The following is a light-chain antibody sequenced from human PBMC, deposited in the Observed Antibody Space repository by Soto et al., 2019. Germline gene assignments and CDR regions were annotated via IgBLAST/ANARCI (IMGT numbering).Light chain of an antibody. CDR1: SSNIGINS. J-gene: IGLJ2*01. V-gene: IGLV1-44*01. CDR2: SNN. CDR3: AAWDDSLNSVV. Sequence: QSVLTQPPSASGTPGQRVTISCSGSSSNIGINSVNWYQQLPGTAPKLLIYSNNHRPSGVPDRFSASKSGTSASLVISGLQSEDEAEYYCAAWDDSLNSVVFGGGTQLTVL.